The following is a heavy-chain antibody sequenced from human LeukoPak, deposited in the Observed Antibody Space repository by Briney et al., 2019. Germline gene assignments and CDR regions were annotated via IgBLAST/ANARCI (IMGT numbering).Heavy chain of an antibody. V-gene: IGHV3-7*01. Sequence: PGGSLRLSCAASGFTFGSYWMSWVRQAPGKGLEWVANIKQDGSEKYYVDSVKGRFTITRDNAKNSLYLQMNSLRAEDTAVYYCARDREWLAYYFFDYWGQGTLVTVSS. CDR3: ARDREWLAYYFFDY. J-gene: IGHJ4*02. CDR1: GFTFGSYW. CDR2: IKQDGSEK. D-gene: IGHD6-19*01.